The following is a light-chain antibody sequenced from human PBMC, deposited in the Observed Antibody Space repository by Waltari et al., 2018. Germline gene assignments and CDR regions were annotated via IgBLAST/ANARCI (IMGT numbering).Light chain of an antibody. CDR3: CSYAGSSTFVV. J-gene: IGLJ2*01. CDR1: SSAVGGYNY. Sequence: QSALTQPASVSGSPGQSITISCTGTSSAVGGYNYVSWYQQHPGKAPKLMIYDVSKRPSGVSNRFSGSKSGNTASLTISGLQAEDEADYYCCSYAGSSTFVVFGGGTKLTVL. V-gene: IGLV2-23*02. CDR2: DVS.